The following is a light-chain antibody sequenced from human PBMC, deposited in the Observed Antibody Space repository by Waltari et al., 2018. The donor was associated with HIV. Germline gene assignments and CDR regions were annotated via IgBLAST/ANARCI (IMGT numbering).Light chain of an antibody. CDR3: ATWDDSLNGYV. Sequence: QSVLTQPPSASGTPGQRVPISCSGSSANIGSRTASWYQQLPGPAPKLLIYSNNQRPSGVPDRFSGSKSGTSAALAISGLQSEDEADYYCATWDDSLNGYVLGAGTRVTVL. V-gene: IGLV1-44*01. CDR1: SANIGSRT. J-gene: IGLJ1*01. CDR2: SNN.